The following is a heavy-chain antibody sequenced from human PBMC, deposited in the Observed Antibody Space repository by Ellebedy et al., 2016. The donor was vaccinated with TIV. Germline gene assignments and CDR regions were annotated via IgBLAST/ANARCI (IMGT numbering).Heavy chain of an antibody. CDR3: TKGGWLDD. V-gene: IGHV3-48*01. CDR2: IPGSSSPI. CDR1: GFTFAIYS. J-gene: IGHJ4*02. Sequence: GESLKISCAASGFTFAIYSMNWVRQAPGKGLEWVSYIPGSSSPIYYADSVKGRFTVSRDNFGQILYLQMNSLRADDSARYYCTKGGWLDDWGPGTLVTVSS. D-gene: IGHD6-19*01.